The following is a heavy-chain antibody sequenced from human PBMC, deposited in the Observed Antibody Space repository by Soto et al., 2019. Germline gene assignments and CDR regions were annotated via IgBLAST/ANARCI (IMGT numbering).Heavy chain of an antibody. CDR1: GGTFSRYA. CDR3: ARCIQQDYYYGMDV. D-gene: IGHD5-18*01. CDR2: ISADNGNT. V-gene: IGHV1-18*01. Sequence: ASVKVSCKASGGTFSRYAISWVRQAPGQGLEWMGRISADNGNTKYAQKFRGRVTMTTDTSTSTVYMELRNLRSDDTAVYYCARCIQQDYYYGMDVWGQGTTVTVSS. J-gene: IGHJ6*02.